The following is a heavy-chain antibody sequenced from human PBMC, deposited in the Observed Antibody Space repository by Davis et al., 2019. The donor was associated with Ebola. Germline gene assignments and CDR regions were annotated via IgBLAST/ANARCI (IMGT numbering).Heavy chain of an antibody. CDR2: IKQDGSEK. D-gene: IGHD6-19*01. Sequence: GESLKISCAASGFTFSSYWMSWVRQAPGKGLEWVANIKQDGSEKYYVDSVKGRFTISRDNAKNSLYLQMNSLRAEDTAVYYCARAIAVAGTTDDYWGQGTLVTVSS. V-gene: IGHV3-7*04. J-gene: IGHJ4*02. CDR3: ARAIAVAGTTDDY. CDR1: GFTFSSYW.